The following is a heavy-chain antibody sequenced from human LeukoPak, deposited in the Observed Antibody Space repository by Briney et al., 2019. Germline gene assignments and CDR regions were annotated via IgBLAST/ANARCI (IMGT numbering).Heavy chain of an antibody. Sequence: PGGSLRLSCAASGLTFSSYMSWVRQAAGRGREWVSVIYSGGSIYYADSVKGRFTISRDKSKNTLYLQMNSLRAEDTAVYYCARPTYGGVDYWGQGTLVTVSS. D-gene: IGHD4-23*01. J-gene: IGHJ4*02. V-gene: IGHV3-66*04. CDR3: ARPTYGGVDY. CDR2: IYSGGSI. CDR1: GLTFSSY.